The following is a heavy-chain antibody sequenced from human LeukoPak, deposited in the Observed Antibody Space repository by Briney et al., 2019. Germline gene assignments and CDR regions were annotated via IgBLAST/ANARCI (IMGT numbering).Heavy chain of an antibody. J-gene: IGHJ4*02. V-gene: IGHV1-8*01. Sequence: ASVKVSCKASGYTFTSYDINWVRQATGQGLEWMGWMNPNSGNTGYAQKFQGRVTMTRNTSISTAYMELSSLRSEDTAVYYCARGSMLGATSTPQFDYWGRGTLVTVSS. D-gene: IGHD1-26*01. CDR2: MNPNSGNT. CDR1: GYTFTSYD. CDR3: ARGSMLGATSTPQFDY.